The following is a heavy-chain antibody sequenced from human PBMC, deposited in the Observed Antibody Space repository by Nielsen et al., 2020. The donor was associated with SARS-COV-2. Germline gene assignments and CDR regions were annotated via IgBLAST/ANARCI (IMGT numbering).Heavy chain of an antibody. D-gene: IGHD3-10*01. Sequence: GESLKISCAASGFTFSSYAMSWVRQAPGKGLEWVSTISGSGDGTYYADSMKGRYTISRDNSKNTLYLQMNSLRAEDTAVYYCAKILGGFDYWGQGTLVTVSS. V-gene: IGHV3-23*01. CDR3: AKILGGFDY. CDR2: ISGSGDGT. CDR1: GFTFSSYA. J-gene: IGHJ4*02.